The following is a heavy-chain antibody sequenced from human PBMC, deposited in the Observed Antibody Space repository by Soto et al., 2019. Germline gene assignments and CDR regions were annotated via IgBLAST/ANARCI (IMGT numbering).Heavy chain of an antibody. CDR3: ARGYCSAGYCYSGIDV. Sequence: VKVSCKASGGPFRSHAIIWVRQAPGHGLEWMGGIIPISGTTDYTQKFQGRVTITADEPTSTAFMELSSLKSDETAVFYSARGYCSAGYCYSGIDVWRQGTVVTVSS. CDR2: IIPISGTT. D-gene: IGHD2-15*01. V-gene: IGHV1-69*13. J-gene: IGHJ6*02. CDR1: GGPFRSHA.